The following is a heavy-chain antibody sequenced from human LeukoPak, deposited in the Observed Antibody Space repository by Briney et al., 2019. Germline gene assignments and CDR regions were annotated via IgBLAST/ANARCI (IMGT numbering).Heavy chain of an antibody. Sequence: GGSLRLSCAASGFTFDDYGMSWVRQAPGEGLGCVSGINWNGGSTGYADSVKGRFTISRDNATNSLYLQMNSLRAEDTALYYCASRGLAEAAGYYFDYGGQGTLVTVSS. J-gene: IGHJ4*02. D-gene: IGHD6-13*01. CDR1: GFTFDDYG. CDR2: INWNGGST. CDR3: ASRGLAEAAGYYFDY. V-gene: IGHV3-20*04.